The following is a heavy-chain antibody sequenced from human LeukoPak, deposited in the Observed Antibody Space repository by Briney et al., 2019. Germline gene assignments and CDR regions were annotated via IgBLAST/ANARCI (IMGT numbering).Heavy chain of an antibody. CDR3: ARGDYDFWSGYYLLGAFDI. J-gene: IGHJ3*02. CDR1: GYTFTSYG. Sequence: ASVKVSCKASGYTFTSYGISWVRQAPGQGLEWMGWISAYNGNTNYAQKLQGRVTMTTDTSTSTAYMELSSLRSEDTAVYYCARGDYDFWSGYYLLGAFDIWGQGTMVTVSS. CDR2: ISAYNGNT. D-gene: IGHD3-3*01. V-gene: IGHV1-18*01.